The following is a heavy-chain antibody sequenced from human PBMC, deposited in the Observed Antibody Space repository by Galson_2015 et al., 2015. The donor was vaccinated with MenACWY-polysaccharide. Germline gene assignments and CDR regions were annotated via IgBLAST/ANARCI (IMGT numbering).Heavy chain of an antibody. CDR3: ARDGHYYGSGSYGWFDP. D-gene: IGHD3-10*01. CDR2: IYDTGRT. V-gene: IGHV4-39*07. CDR1: GGSITRTSHY. J-gene: IGHJ5*02. Sequence: SETLSLTCSFSGGSITRTSHYWGWIRQSPGKGLEWIASIYDTGRTFYNPSFEGRVTISIDTSKNHFSLNLTSVTAADTAMYFCARDGHYYGSGSYGWFDPWGQGTLVVVSS.